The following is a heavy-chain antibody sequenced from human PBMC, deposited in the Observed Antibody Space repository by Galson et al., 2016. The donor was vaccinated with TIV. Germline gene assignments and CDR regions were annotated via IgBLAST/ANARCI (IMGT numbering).Heavy chain of an antibody. CDR2: ISNAGNNK. CDR3: AKDGATGNYHYYGMDL. Sequence: SLRLSCAASGFTFSTYGMHWVRQAPGKGLEWVAVISNAGNNKYYADSVKGRFTISRDSSKNTLYLQMNSLRAEDTAVYYCAKDGATGNYHYYGMDLWGQGTTVTVS. D-gene: IGHD1-1*01. CDR1: GFTFSTYG. V-gene: IGHV3-30*18. J-gene: IGHJ6*02.